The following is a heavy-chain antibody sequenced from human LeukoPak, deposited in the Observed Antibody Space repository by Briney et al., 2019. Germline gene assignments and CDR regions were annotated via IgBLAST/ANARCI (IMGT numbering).Heavy chain of an antibody. CDR1: GGSISSYY. D-gene: IGHD4-17*01. V-gene: IGHV4-4*07. CDR2: IYTSGST. Sequence: SETLALMCTVSGGSISSYYWRWIRQPAGKGLEWIGRIYTSGSTNYNPSLKSRVTMSVDTSKNQFSLKLSSVTAADTAVYYCARNYGDYVSDAFDIWGQGTMVTVSS. CDR3: ARNYGDYVSDAFDI. J-gene: IGHJ3*02.